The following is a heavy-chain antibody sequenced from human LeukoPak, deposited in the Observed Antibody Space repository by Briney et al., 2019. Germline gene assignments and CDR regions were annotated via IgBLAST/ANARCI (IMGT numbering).Heavy chain of an antibody. Sequence: SETLSLTCTVSGGSISSGSYYWSWIRQPAGKGLEWIGRIYTSGSTNYNPSLKSRVTISVDTSKDQFSLKLSSVTAADTAVYYCARAGITMLTMDVWGKGTTVTISS. CDR1: GGSISSGSYY. CDR2: IYTSGST. CDR3: ARAGITMLTMDV. J-gene: IGHJ6*03. D-gene: IGHD3-10*02. V-gene: IGHV4-61*02.